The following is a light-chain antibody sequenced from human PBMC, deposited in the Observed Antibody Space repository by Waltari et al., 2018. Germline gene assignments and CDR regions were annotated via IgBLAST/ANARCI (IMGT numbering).Light chain of an antibody. CDR3: SSFTRTNSWV. CDR1: SSDVGGYNY. V-gene: IGLV2-14*03. Sequence: HSALAQPASVSGSPGQSITISCTGTSSDVGGYNYVSWYQQHPGKAPRLMFYDVNNRPSGVSKRFSGSKSGNPASLTISGLQAEDEADYYCSSFTRTNSWVFGGGTKLTVL. CDR2: DVN. J-gene: IGLJ3*02.